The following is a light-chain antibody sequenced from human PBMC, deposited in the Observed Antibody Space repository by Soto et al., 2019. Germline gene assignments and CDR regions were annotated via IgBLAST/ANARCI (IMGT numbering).Light chain of an antibody. Sequence: DIQMTQSPSTLSAAVGDRVTITCPASQSISSWLARYQQKPGKAPNLLIYKASSLQSGVPSRFSGSGSGTEFTLTISSLQPDDFATYYCQQYNSWYTFGQGTKLEIK. J-gene: IGKJ2*01. CDR2: KAS. CDR3: QQYNSWYT. V-gene: IGKV1-5*03. CDR1: QSISSW.